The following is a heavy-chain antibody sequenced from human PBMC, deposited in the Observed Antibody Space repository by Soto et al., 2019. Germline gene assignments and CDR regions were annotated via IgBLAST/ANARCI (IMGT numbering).Heavy chain of an antibody. J-gene: IGHJ4*02. D-gene: IGHD1-1*01. CDR2: ISQDGAIA. Sequence: VQLVESGGGLVQPGGSLRLYCAASGFAFGSYWMHWVRQAPGKGLVWVSRISQDGAIATQADSVKARFTISRDNAKNTLFLQMNSLRADDTAVYYCLRDQRHWNEFADQWGQGTLVTVSS. CDR1: GFAFGSYW. CDR3: LRDQRHWNEFADQ. V-gene: IGHV3-74*01.